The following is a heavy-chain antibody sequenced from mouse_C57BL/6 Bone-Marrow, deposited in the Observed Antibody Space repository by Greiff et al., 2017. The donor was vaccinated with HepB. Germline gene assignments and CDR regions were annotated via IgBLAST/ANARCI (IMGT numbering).Heavy chain of an antibody. Sequence: QVQLQQSGAELVKPGASVKISCKASGYAFSSYWMNWVKQRPGKGLEWIGQIYPGDGDTNYNGKFKGKATLTVDKSSSTAYMQLSSLTSEDSAVYYCARGGYSYYAMDYWGQGTSVTVSS. J-gene: IGHJ4*01. CDR3: ARGGYSYYAMDY. CDR2: IYPGDGDT. D-gene: IGHD2-3*01. V-gene: IGHV1-80*01. CDR1: GYAFSSYW.